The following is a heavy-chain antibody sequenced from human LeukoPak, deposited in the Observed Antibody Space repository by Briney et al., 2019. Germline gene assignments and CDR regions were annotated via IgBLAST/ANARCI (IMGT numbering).Heavy chain of an antibody. Sequence: GGSLGLSCAASGFTFSDAWMSWVRQAPGKGLECVGRIKSKTDGGTADYAAPVKGRFTVSRDDSKNTLYLQMNSLKTEDTAVYYCTTDPWAFDSWGQGTIVTVSS. V-gene: IGHV3-15*01. CDR3: TTDPWAFDS. CDR1: GFTFSDAW. J-gene: IGHJ3*02. CDR2: IKSKTDGGTA.